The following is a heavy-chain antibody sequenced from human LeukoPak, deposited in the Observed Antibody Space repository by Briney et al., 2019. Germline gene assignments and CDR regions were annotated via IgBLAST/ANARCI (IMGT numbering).Heavy chain of an antibody. CDR2: IIPIFGTA. J-gene: IGHJ4*02. Sequence: GASVKVSCKASGGTFSSHGISWVRRAPGQGLEWMGGIIPIFGTANYAQKFQGRVTITADESTSTAYMELSSLRSEDTAVYYCARGSGEGDYWGQGTLVTVSS. D-gene: IGHD1-26*01. V-gene: IGHV1-69*13. CDR3: ARGSGEGDY. CDR1: GGTFSSHG.